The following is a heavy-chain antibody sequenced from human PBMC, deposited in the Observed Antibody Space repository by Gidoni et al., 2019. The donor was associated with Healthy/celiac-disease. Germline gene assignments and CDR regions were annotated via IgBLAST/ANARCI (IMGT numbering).Heavy chain of an antibody. CDR1: GFTFSSYG. CDR3: AKLGEVVAATPG. CDR2: ISYDGSNK. D-gene: IGHD2-15*01. Sequence: QVQLVESGGGVVQPGRSLRLSCAASGFTFSSYGMHWVRQAPGKGLEWVAVISYDGSNKYYADSVKGRFTISRDNSKNTLYLQMNSLRAEDTAVYYCAKLGEVVAATPGWGQGTLVTVSS. V-gene: IGHV3-30*18. J-gene: IGHJ4*02.